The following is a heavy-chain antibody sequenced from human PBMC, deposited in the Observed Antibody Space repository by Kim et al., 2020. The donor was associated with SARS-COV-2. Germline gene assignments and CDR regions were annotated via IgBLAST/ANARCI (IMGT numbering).Heavy chain of an antibody. CDR2: IYYSGST. CDR3: ARDPALKAVDI. CDR1: GGSISSYY. Sequence: SETLSLTCTVSGGSISSYYWSWIRQPPGKGLEWIGYIYYSGSTNYNPSLKSRVTISVDTSKNQFSLKLSSVTAADTAVYYCARDPALKAVDIWGQGTMVTVSS. J-gene: IGHJ3*02. V-gene: IGHV4-59*13.